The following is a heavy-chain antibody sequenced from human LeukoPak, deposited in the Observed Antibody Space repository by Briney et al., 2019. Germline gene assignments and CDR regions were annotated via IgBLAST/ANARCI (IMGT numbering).Heavy chain of an antibody. CDR3: AIDISVLFPSCWYYWFDP. V-gene: IGHV4-4*07. D-gene: IGHD6-13*01. CDR1: GGSICSYY. Sequence: LETLSLTRTVSGGSICSYYWSWIWPPAGEGLGRIGRIYTSGSTNCNPALKSRVTMSVDTSKNQFSLKLSSVTAADTAVYYCAIDISVLFPSCWYYWFDPWGQGTLVTVSS. J-gene: IGHJ5*02. CDR2: IYTSGST.